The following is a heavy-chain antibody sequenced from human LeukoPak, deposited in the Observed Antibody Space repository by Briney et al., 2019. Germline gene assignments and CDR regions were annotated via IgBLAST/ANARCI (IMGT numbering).Heavy chain of an antibody. CDR1: GYSFTSYW. Sequence: GESLKISCKGSGYSFTSYWIGWVRQMPGKGLEWMGIIYPGDSDTRYSPSFQGQVTISADKSISTAYLQWSSLKASDTAMYYCARLDRQLWLPRGAFDIWGQGTMVTVSS. J-gene: IGHJ3*02. CDR2: IYPGDSDT. D-gene: IGHD5-18*01. CDR3: ARLDRQLWLPRGAFDI. V-gene: IGHV5-51*01.